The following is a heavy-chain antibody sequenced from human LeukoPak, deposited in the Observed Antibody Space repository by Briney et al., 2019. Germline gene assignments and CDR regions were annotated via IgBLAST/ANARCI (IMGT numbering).Heavy chain of an antibody. CDR2: INTHGSST. J-gene: IGHJ6*03. CDR3: LAGYYYYYMDV. V-gene: IGHV3-74*01. Sequence: GGSLRLSCAASGFAFSNYWLHWVRQAPGKGLEWVARINTHGSSTNYADSVKGRFTISGDNAKNTLYLQMTSLSAEDTAVYYALAGYYYYYMDVWGKGTTVTVSS. CDR1: GFAFSNYW. D-gene: IGHD6-13*01.